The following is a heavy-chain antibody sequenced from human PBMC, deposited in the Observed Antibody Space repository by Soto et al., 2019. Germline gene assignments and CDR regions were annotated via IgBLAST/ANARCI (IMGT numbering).Heavy chain of an antibody. CDR2: VSGRGGST. CDR1: GFTFSSYA. Sequence: EVQLLESGGGLVQPAGSLRLSCAASGFTFSSYAMSWVRQAPGNGLEWVSAVSGRGGSTYYADSLKGRFTISSDKSKNTLYLQMNSLIAEDTAVYDCPKLSGYSYGAVWYWGQRTLVTVSS. V-gene: IGHV3-23*01. J-gene: IGHJ4*02. D-gene: IGHD5-18*01. CDR3: PKLSGYSYGAVWY.